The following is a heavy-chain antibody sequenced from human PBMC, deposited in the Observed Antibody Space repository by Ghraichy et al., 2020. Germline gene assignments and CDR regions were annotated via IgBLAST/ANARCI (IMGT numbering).Heavy chain of an antibody. J-gene: IGHJ4*02. V-gene: IGHV1-58*02. D-gene: IGHD2-15*01. CDR3: AAGYCSGGSCYSPGSY. CDR1: GFTFTSSA. Sequence: SVKVSCKASGFTFTSSAMQWVRQARGQRLEWIGWIVVGSGNTNYAQKFQERVTITRDMSTSTAYMELSSLRSEDTAVYYCAAGYCSGGSCYSPGSYWGQGTLVTVSS. CDR2: IVVGSGNT.